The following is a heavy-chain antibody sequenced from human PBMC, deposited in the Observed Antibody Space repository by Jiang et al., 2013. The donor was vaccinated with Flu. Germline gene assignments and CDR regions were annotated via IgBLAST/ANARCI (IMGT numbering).Heavy chain of an antibody. CDR2: ISAYNGNT. CDR1: GYTFTSYG. V-gene: IGHV1-18*01. CDR3: ARGPLGRWLQPYGMDV. Sequence: GAEVKKPGASVKVSCKASGYTFTSYGISWVRQAPGQGLEWMGWISAYNGNTNYAQKLQGSVTMTTDTSTSTAYMELRSLRSDDTAVYYCARGPLGRWLQPYGMDVWGQGTTVTVSS. J-gene: IGHJ6*02. D-gene: IGHD5-24*01.